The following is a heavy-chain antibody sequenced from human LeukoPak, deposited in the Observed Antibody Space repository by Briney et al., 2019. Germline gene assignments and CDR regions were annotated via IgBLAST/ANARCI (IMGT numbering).Heavy chain of an antibody. CDR3: ARIRLDGFWLDP. CDR2: ISSDSGTI. CDR1: GFTFSPHS. J-gene: IGHJ5*02. V-gene: IGHV3-48*04. Sequence: GGSLRLSCVASGFTFSPHSMIWVRQAPGKGLEWVSYISSDSGTIYDADSVKGRFTISRDNAKNPLFLQMNSLRAEDTAVYYCARIRLDGFWLDPWGQGTLVTVSS. D-gene: IGHD2-2*03.